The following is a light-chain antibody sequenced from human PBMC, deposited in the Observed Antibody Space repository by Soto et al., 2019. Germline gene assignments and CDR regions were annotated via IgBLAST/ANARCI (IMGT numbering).Light chain of an antibody. CDR3: QQYGSSPWT. CDR1: QSVSSY. V-gene: IGKV3-20*01. Sequence: EIVWTQSPATLSLSRGERASRACRASQSVSSYLAWYQQKPGQAPRLLIYDASNRATGIPDRFSGSGSGTDFTLTISRLEPEDFAVYYCQQYGSSPWTFGQGTKVDIK. J-gene: IGKJ1*01. CDR2: DAS.